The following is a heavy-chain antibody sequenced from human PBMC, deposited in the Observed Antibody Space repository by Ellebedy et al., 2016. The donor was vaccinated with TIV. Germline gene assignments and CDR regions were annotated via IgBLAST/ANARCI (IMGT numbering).Heavy chain of an antibody. CDR2: ISAGGGHL. V-gene: IGHV3-23*01. Sequence: GGSLRLXCAGSGFTFSHSAMAWVRQAPGKGLEWVALISAGGGHLHYPDSVKGRFTVSRDDSENTVYLHMDSLRAEDTALYYCAKVALGYSGWDWFDPWGQGAQVTVSS. CDR1: GFTFSHSA. D-gene: IGHD5-12*01. J-gene: IGHJ5*02. CDR3: AKVALGYSGWDWFDP.